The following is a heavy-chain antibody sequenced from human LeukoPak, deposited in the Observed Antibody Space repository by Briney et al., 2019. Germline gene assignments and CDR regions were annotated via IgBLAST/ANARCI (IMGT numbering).Heavy chain of an antibody. CDR3: VRDLGGRSGH. J-gene: IGHJ4*02. Sequence: PGGSLRLSCTASGFSFSGHWMHWARQLPGKGLVWVSRISPTGSTTSYADPVKGRSTIFRDNAKNTLYLQMNSLRAEDTAVYYCVRDLGGRSGHWGQGTLVTVSS. CDR1: GFSFSGHW. CDR2: ISPTGSTT. D-gene: IGHD1-26*01. V-gene: IGHV3-74*01.